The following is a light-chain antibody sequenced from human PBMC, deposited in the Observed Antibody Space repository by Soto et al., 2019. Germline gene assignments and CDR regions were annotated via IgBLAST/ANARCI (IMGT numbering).Light chain of an antibody. Sequence: EVVLTQSPATLSVSPGDRATLSCRASQYIGSAVAWYHQRSGQAPRLLIFDASIRVPTTPARFSGSVSGTEFTLTISSLESEDFAVYFCQQYGDRLRTFGQGTKVEIK. V-gene: IGKV3-15*01. CDR3: QQYGDRLRT. CDR1: QYIGSA. CDR2: DAS. J-gene: IGKJ1*01.